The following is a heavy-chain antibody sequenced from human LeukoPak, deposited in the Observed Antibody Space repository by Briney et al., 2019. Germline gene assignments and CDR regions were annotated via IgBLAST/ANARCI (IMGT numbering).Heavy chain of an antibody. CDR1: GGSISSGGYY. D-gene: IGHD6-6*01. Sequence: SETLSLTCTVSGGSISSGGYYWSWIRQHPGKGLERIGYIYYSGSTYYNPSLKSRVTISVDTSKNQFSLKLSSVTAADTAVYYCARTMITYIAARPEGYFGYWGQGTLVTVSS. V-gene: IGHV4-31*03. CDR2: IYYSGST. J-gene: IGHJ4*02. CDR3: ARTMITYIAARPEGYFGY.